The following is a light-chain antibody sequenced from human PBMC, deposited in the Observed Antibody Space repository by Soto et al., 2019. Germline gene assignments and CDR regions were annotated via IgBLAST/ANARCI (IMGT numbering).Light chain of an antibody. V-gene: IGKV3-20*01. J-gene: IGKJ5*01. Sequence: EIVLTQSPGTLSLSPWERATLSCRASQSVSSSHLAWYRQKPGQAPRLLIYDASTRAIGIPDRISGSGSGTDFTLTISRLRSEDFAVYFCQHYGNSPITFGQGTRLEIK. CDR3: QHYGNSPIT. CDR2: DAS. CDR1: QSVSSSH.